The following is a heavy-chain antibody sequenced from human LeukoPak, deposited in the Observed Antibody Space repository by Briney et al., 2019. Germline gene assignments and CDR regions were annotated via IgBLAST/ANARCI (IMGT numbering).Heavy chain of an antibody. CDR3: ARDYSWDAFDI. J-gene: IGHJ3*02. D-gene: IGHD2-15*01. CDR1: GFTVSSNY. CDR2: IYSAGST. V-gene: IGHV3-66*01. Sequence: GGSLRLSCAASGFTVSSNYMSWVRQTPGKGLEWVSVIYSAGSTYYADSVKGRFIISRDNSKNTLYLQMNSLRAEDTAVYYCARDYSWDAFDIWGQGTMVTVSS.